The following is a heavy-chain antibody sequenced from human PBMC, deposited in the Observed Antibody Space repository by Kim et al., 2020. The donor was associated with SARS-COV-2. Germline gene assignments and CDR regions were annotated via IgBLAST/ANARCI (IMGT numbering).Heavy chain of an antibody. CDR2: IGINGGNT. Sequence: GGSLRLSCEASGFTFTSYAMTWVRQAPGKGLEWVASIGINGGNTYYADSVKGRFTMSRDNAKNSLYLQIDSLRDEDTALYYCARAGGYFGVDVWGQGTTVTVSS. V-gene: IGHV3-48*02. CDR3: ARAGGYFGVDV. D-gene: IGHD3-16*01. J-gene: IGHJ6*02. CDR1: GFTFTSYA.